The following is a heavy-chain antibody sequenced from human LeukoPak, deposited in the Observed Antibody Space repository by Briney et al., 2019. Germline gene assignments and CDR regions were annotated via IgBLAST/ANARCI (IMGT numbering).Heavy chain of an antibody. V-gene: IGHV4-4*07. Sequence: SETLSLTCTVSGGSISSYYWSWIRQPAGRGLEWIGRIYTSGSTNYNPSLKSRVTMSVDTSKNQFSLKLSSVTAAGTAVYYCARSSWSGYYSYYYYGMDVWGQGTTVTVSS. CDR2: IYTSGST. J-gene: IGHJ6*02. CDR3: ARSSWSGYYSYYYYGMDV. CDR1: GGSISSYY. D-gene: IGHD3-3*01.